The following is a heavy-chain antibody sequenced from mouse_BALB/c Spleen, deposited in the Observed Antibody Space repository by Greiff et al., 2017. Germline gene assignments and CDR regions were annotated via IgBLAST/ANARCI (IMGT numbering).Heavy chain of an antibody. CDR3: ASSYGSSDDWYFDV. CDR2: IDPANGNT. V-gene: IGHV14-3*02. J-gene: IGHJ1*01. Sequence: EVQGVESGAELVKPGASVKLSCTASGFNIKDTYMHWVKQRPEQGLEWIGRIDPANGNTKYDPKFQGKATITADTSSNTAYLQLSSLTSEDTAVYYCASSYGSSDDWYFDVWGAGTTVTVSS. CDR1: GFNIKDTY. D-gene: IGHD1-1*01.